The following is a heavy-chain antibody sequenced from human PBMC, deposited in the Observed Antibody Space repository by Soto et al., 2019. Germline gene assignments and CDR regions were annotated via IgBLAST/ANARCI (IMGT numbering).Heavy chain of an antibody. Sequence: GGSLRLSCAASGFTFSSYSMNWVRQAPGKGLEWVSSISSSSSYIYYADSVKGRFTISRDNAKNSLYLQMNSLRAEDTAVYYCARDAYDFWSGYLVTGMDVWGQGTTGTVSS. CDR1: GFTFSSYS. CDR3: ARDAYDFWSGYLVTGMDV. J-gene: IGHJ6*02. D-gene: IGHD3-3*01. CDR2: ISSSSSYI. V-gene: IGHV3-21*01.